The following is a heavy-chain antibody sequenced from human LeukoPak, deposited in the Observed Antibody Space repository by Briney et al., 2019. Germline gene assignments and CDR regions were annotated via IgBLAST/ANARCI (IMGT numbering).Heavy chain of an antibody. V-gene: IGHV4-59*01. D-gene: IGHD3-16*02. CDR3: ARYVWGSYPTFEDY. Sequence: SETLSLTCAVSGGSISSYYWSWIRQPPGKGLEWIAYIYYSGSTHHNPSLKSRVTISVDTSKNQFSLKLSSVTAADTAVCYCARYVWGSYPTFEDYWGQGTLVTVSS. CDR2: IYYSGST. CDR1: GGSISSYY. J-gene: IGHJ4*02.